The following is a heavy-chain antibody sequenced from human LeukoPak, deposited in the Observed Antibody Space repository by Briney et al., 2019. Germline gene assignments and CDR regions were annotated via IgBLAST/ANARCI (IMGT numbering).Heavy chain of an antibody. CDR2: IIPIFGTA. V-gene: IGHV1-69*06. D-gene: IGHD3-9*01. CDR3: ASAVTGYYRDTSNNWFDP. J-gene: IGHJ5*02. Sequence: ASVKVSCKASGGTFSSYAISWVRQAPGQGLEWMGGIIPIFGTANYAQKFQGRVTITADKSTSTAYMELSSLRSEDTAVYYCASAVTGYYRDTSNNWFDPWGQGTLVTVSS. CDR1: GGTFSSYA.